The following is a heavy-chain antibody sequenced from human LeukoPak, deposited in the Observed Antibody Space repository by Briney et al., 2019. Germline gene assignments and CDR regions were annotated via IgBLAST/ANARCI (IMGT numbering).Heavy chain of an antibody. J-gene: IGHJ3*02. CDR2: IKQDGSEA. CDR1: GFTFSSYW. V-gene: IGHV3-7*01. Sequence: GGTLRLSCAASGFTFSSYWMSWVRQAPPKGLEWGANIKQDGSEAYYVASVKGRVTISRDTAKNTRYLQMNSLRAEETAVYYFARDVRGAFDIWGQGTMVTVSS. CDR3: ARDVRGAFDI. D-gene: IGHD3-10*02.